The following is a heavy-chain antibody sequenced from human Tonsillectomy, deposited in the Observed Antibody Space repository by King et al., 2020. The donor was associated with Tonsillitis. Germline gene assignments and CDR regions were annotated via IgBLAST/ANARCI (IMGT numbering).Heavy chain of an antibody. CDR1: GFTFSSYA. CDR3: AKGIEQQGGYYYYGMDV. J-gene: IGHJ6*02. CDR2: ISGSGGST. Sequence: VQLVESGGGLVQPGGSLRLSCAASGFTFSSYAMSWVRQAPGKGLEWVSAISGSGGSTYYADSVKGRFTISRDNSKNTLYLQMNSLRAEDTAVYYCAKGIEQQGGYYYYGMDVWGQGTTVTVSS. V-gene: IGHV3-23*04. D-gene: IGHD6-13*01.